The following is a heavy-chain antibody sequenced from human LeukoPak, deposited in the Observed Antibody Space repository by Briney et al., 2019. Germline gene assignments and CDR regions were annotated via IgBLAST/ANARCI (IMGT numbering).Heavy chain of an antibody. D-gene: IGHD3-22*01. V-gene: IGHV4-34*01. CDR1: GGSFSCYN. CDR3: ALRASGYYLTIDY. Sequence: PSETLSLTCAVYGGSFSCYNWSWIRQPPGKGLEWIGEINHSGSTNYNPSLKSRVTISVDTSKNQFSLKLTSVTAAYTAVYYRALRASGYYLTIDYWGQGTLVTVSS. J-gene: IGHJ4*02. CDR2: INHSGST.